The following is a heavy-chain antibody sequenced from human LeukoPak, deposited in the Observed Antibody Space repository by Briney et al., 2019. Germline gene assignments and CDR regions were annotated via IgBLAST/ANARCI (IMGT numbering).Heavy chain of an antibody. CDR3: ATSPNGDYGY. V-gene: IGHV4-59*01. Sequence: SETLSLTCTVSGGSISSYYWSWIRQPPGKGLEWIGYIYYSGSTNYNPSLKSRVTISVDTSKNQFSLKLSSVTAADTAVYYCATSPNGDYGYWGQGTLVTVSS. CDR2: IYYSGST. D-gene: IGHD4-17*01. CDR1: GGSISSYY. J-gene: IGHJ4*02.